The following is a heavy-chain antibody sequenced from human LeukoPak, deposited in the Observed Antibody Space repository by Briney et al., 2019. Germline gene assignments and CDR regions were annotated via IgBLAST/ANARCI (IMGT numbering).Heavy chain of an antibody. Sequence: SETLSLTCTVSGGSISSYYWSWIRQPPGKGLEWIGEINHSGSTNYNPSLKSRVTIPVDTSKNQFSLKLSSVTAADTAVYYCARGIRTYYYDSAPWGQGTLVTVSS. J-gene: IGHJ5*02. V-gene: IGHV4-34*01. CDR1: GGSISSYY. D-gene: IGHD3-22*01. CDR2: INHSGST. CDR3: ARGIRTYYYDSAP.